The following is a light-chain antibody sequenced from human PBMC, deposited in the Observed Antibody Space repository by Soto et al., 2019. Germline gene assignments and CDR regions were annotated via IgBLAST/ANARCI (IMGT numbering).Light chain of an antibody. CDR3: QQYGSSSLT. Sequence: EIVLTQSPGTLSLSPGERVTLSCRAIQSVSSSYLAWYQQKPGQAPRLLIYGASSRATGIPDRFSGSGSGTDFTLTISRLEPEDFAVYYCQQYGSSSLTFGPGTKVDIK. CDR1: QSVSSSY. J-gene: IGKJ3*01. CDR2: GAS. V-gene: IGKV3-20*01.